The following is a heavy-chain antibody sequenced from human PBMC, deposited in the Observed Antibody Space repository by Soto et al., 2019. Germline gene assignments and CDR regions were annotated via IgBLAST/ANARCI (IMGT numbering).Heavy chain of an antibody. J-gene: IGHJ4*02. V-gene: IGHV3-33*01. CDR1: GFAFSTYG. CDR2: IWFDGSNK. Sequence: PGWSLRLSCAASGFAFSTYGMHLVRQAPGKGLEWVSFIWFDGSNKTYADSVKGRFTISRDNSKSTLYLQMNSLRAEDTAVYYCARDFEPYYYDSSGYYYGVEYWGKGTLVTVSS. D-gene: IGHD3-22*01. CDR3: ARDFEPYYYDSSGYYYGVEY.